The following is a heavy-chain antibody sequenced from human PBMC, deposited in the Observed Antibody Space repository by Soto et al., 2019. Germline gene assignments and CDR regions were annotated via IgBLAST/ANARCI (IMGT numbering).Heavy chain of an antibody. CDR2: ISGSDSST. Sequence: EVQLLESGGGLVQPGGSLRLSCAASGFIFSSYAMSWVRQAPGKGLEWVSGISGSDSSTYYADSVKGRFTISRDNSKSTLYLQVNSLRAEDTAVYYCAKDWGRVLGAENYWYYWGQGTLVTVSS. CDR3: AKDWGRVLGAENYWYY. CDR1: GFIFSSYA. D-gene: IGHD2-8*02. V-gene: IGHV3-23*01. J-gene: IGHJ4*02.